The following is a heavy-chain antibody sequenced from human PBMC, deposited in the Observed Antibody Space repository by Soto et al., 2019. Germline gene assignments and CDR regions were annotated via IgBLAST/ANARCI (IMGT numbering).Heavy chain of an antibody. CDR3: AYSLPITIFGVVIDRDYGMDV. CDR1: GFTFSSYA. V-gene: IGHV3-23*01. J-gene: IGHJ6*02. Sequence: PGGSLRLSCAASGFTFSSYAMSWVRQAPGKGLEWVSAISGSGGSTYYADSVKGRFTISRDNSKNTLYLQMNSLRAEDTAVYYCAYSLPITIFGVVIDRDYGMDVWGQGTTVTVSS. CDR2: ISGSGGST. D-gene: IGHD3-3*01.